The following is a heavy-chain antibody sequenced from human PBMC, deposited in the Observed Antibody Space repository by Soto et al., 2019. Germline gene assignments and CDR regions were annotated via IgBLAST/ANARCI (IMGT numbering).Heavy chain of an antibody. CDR3: AKHDYGENDAFDI. CDR1: GFTFSSYA. D-gene: IGHD4-17*01. Sequence: EVKLLESGGGLVQPGGSLRLSCAASGFTFSSYAMSWVRQAPGKGLEWVSAISGSGGSTYYADSVKGRFTISRDNSKNTLYLQMNSLRAEDTAVYYCAKHDYGENDAFDIWGQGTMVTVSS. V-gene: IGHV3-23*01. J-gene: IGHJ3*02. CDR2: ISGSGGST.